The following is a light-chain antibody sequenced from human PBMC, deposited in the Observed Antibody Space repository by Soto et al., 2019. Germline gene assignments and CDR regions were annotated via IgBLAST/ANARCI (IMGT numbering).Light chain of an antibody. Sequence: EIVMTQSPATLSVSPGQRATLSCRASQSISNNLAWYQQKPGQAPRLLIFGASIRDTGIPDRFSGSGSGTDFTLTINRLEPEDFAVYHCQQYGSSPTTFAQGTKVDIK. J-gene: IGKJ1*01. CDR1: QSISNN. CDR3: QQYGSSPTT. V-gene: IGKV3-20*01. CDR2: GAS.